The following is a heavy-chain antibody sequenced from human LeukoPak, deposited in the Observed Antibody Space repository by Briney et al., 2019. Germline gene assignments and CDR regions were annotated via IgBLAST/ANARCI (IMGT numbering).Heavy chain of an antibody. CDR2: ISGNNGNT. CDR1: GYTFSSYG. Sequence: ASVKVSCKASGYTFSSYGISLVRQAPGQGLEWMGWISGNNGNTNYAQKLQGRVTMTTDTSTSTAYVELRSLRSDDTALYYCARVRVNYVWGNYPVDYWGQGTLVTVSS. D-gene: IGHD3-16*02. J-gene: IGHJ4*02. CDR3: ARVRVNYVWGNYPVDY. V-gene: IGHV1-18*01.